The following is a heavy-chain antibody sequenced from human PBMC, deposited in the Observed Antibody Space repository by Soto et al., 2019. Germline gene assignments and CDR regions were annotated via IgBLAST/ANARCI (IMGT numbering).Heavy chain of an antibody. J-gene: IGHJ6*02. V-gene: IGHV3-33*01. CDR3: ARDGQSLAPYALDV. CDR2: IWYDGSNK. D-gene: IGHD6-19*01. Sequence: QVQVVESGGGVVQPGRSLRLSCTVSGFTFSSHARHWFRQAQGKGLEWVAQIWYDGSNKYYADSVKGRFTISRDNSKNTLYVQMDSLRVEDTAVYYCARDGQSLAPYALDVWGQGTSVTVSS. CDR1: GFTFSSHA.